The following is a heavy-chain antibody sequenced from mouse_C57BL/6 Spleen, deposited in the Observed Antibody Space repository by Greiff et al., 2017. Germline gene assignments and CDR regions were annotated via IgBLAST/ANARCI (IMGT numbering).Heavy chain of an antibody. CDR1: GYTFTSYW. V-gene: IGHV1-69*01. D-gene: IGHD1-1*01. Sequence: VQLQQPGAELVMPGASVKLSCKASGYTFTSYWMHWVKQRPGQGLEWIGEIDPSDSYTNYNQKFKGKSTLAVDKSSSTAYMQLSSLTSEDSAVYYCARSEGYGSNYWGQGTTRTVSS. CDR2: IDPSDSYT. CDR3: ARSEGYGSNY. J-gene: IGHJ2*01.